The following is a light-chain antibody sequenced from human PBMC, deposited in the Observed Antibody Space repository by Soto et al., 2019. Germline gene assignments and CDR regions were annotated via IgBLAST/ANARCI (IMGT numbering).Light chain of an antibody. V-gene: IGKV1-39*01. Sequence: DIQLTQSPSSLSASVRDRVTITCRASQSISSYLNWYQQKPGKAPKLLIYAASSLQSGVPSRFSGSGSGTDFTLTISSLQPEDFATYYCQQSYSTPVITFGQGTRLEIK. J-gene: IGKJ5*01. CDR2: AAS. CDR3: QQSYSTPVIT. CDR1: QSISSY.